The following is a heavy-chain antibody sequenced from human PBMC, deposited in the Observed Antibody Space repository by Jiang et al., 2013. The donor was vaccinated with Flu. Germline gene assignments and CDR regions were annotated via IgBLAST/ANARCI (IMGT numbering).Heavy chain of an antibody. CDR3: ARDSGDTMIAVGFDF. D-gene: IGHD3-22*01. CDR1: GYTFTSYY. Sequence: SGAEVKKPGASVKVSCKASGYTFTSYYTHWVRQAPGQGLEWMGIISPAGGSTSYAQKFQGRFTMTRDTSTSTVYMELSSLRSEETAVYYCARDSGDTMIAVGFDFWGQGTLVTVSS. V-gene: IGHV1-46*01. CDR2: ISPAGGST. J-gene: IGHJ4*02.